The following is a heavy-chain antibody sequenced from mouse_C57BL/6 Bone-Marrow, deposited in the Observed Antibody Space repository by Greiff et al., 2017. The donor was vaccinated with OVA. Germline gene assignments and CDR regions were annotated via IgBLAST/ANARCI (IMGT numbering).Heavy chain of an antibody. D-gene: IGHD1-1*01. J-gene: IGHJ4*01. CDR1: GYTFTSYW. Sequence: QVQLQQSGAELAKPGASVKLSCKASGYTFTSYWMHWVKQRPGQGLEWIGYINPSSGYTKYNQKFKDKATLTADTSSSTAYMQLSSLTYEDSAVYYCARAEYYGSSYLYDAMDYWGQGTSVTVSS. CDR3: ARAEYYGSSYLYDAMDY. V-gene: IGHV1-7*01. CDR2: INPSSGYT.